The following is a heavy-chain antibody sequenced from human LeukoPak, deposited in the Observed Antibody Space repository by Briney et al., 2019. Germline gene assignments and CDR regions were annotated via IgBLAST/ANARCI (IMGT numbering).Heavy chain of an antibody. CDR1: GFTFSSYG. Sequence: GGTLRLSCAASGFTFSSYGMSWVRQAPGKGLEWVSAISGSGGSTYYADSVKGRFTISRDNSKNTLYLQMNSLRAEDTAVYYCAKLRTFLIAAVGYFDYWGQGTLVTVSS. D-gene: IGHD6-13*01. V-gene: IGHV3-23*01. J-gene: IGHJ4*02. CDR2: ISGSGGST. CDR3: AKLRTFLIAAVGYFDY.